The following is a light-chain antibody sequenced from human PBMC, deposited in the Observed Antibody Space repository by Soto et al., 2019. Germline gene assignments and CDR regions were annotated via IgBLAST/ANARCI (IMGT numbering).Light chain of an antibody. V-gene: IGLV6-57*03. Sequence: NFMLTQPHSVSESPGKTVTISCTRSSGSIASNYVQWYQQRPGSAPTTMIYKDNQRPSGVPDRFSGSIDSSSNSASLTISGLKTENEAVYYCQSCDRSNHVVFGGGTKLTVL. CDR1: SGSIASNY. CDR3: QSCDRSNHVV. CDR2: KDN. J-gene: IGLJ2*01.